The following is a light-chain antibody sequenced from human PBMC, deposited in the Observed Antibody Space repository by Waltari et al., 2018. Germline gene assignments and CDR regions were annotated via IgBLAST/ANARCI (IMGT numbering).Light chain of an antibody. CDR2: DVT. V-gene: IGLV2-14*03. CDR1: GRDVIDYKT. CDR3: SSDPSTDTLDVV. J-gene: IGLJ2*01. Sequence: QFALTQPASVSGSPGQSITISCTGTGRDVIDYKTVSWYQQYPYKAPKLIIYDVTNRPSGVSNRFSGSKSGNTASLIISGLQAEDEADYYCSSDPSTDTLDVVFGGGTKVTVL.